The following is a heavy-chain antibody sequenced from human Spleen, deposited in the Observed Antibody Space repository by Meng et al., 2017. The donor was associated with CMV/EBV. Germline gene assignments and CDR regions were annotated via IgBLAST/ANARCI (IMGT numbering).Heavy chain of an antibody. Sequence: GESLKISCAASGFTFNNYYMSWIRQAPGKGLEWLSYISSSGTTTYYSDSVKGRFTISRDNAKNSLYLQMNSLRAEDTAVYYCARVTGSFGFVVVIDMYGMDVWGQGTTVPSP. V-gene: IGHV3-11*01. CDR2: ISSSGTTT. D-gene: IGHD2-21*01. CDR1: GFTFNNYY. J-gene: IGHJ6*02. CDR3: ARVTGSFGFVVVIDMYGMDV.